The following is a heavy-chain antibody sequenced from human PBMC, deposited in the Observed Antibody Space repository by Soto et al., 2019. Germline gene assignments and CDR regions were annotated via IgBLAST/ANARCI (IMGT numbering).Heavy chain of an antibody. CDR3: ARIGTWALNFDY. D-gene: IGHD7-27*01. V-gene: IGHV3-33*01. Sequence: QVPLVESGGGVVQPGRSLRLSCAASGFTFSNYHIHWVRQTPDKGLEWVALIWNDGTEKYYADSVKGRFTISRDNSNNMLYLQMNSLRAEDTAVYYCARIGTWALNFDYWGQGTLVTVSS. CDR1: GFTFSNYH. CDR2: IWNDGTEK. J-gene: IGHJ4*02.